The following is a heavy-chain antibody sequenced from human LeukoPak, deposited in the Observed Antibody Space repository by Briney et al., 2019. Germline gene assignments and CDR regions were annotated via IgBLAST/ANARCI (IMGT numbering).Heavy chain of an antibody. D-gene: IGHD3-22*01. Sequence: GGSLRLSCAASGFTFSSYELNWVRQTPGKGLEWVSYISSSGSSIYYADSVKGRFTISRDNAKNPLCLQMNSLRAEDTAVYYCARQYYYDTSGYDAFDIWGQGTMVTVSS. J-gene: IGHJ3*02. CDR3: ARQYYYDTSGYDAFDI. CDR2: ISSSGSSI. CDR1: GFTFSSYE. V-gene: IGHV3-48*03.